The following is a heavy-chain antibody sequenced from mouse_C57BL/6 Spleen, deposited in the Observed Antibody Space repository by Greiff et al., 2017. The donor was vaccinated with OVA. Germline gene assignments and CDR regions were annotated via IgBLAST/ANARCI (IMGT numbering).Heavy chain of an antibody. CDR2: IYPGSGST. CDR1: GYTFTSYW. CDR3: ARGGIYDGYYAWFAY. J-gene: IGHJ3*01. V-gene: IGHV1-55*01. Sequence: QVQLKQPGAELVKPGASVKMSCKASGYTFTSYWITWVKQRPGQGLEWIGDIYPGSGSTNYNEKFKSKATLTVDTSSSTAYMQLSSLTSEDSAVYYCARGGIYDGYYAWFAYWGQGTLVTVSA. D-gene: IGHD2-3*01.